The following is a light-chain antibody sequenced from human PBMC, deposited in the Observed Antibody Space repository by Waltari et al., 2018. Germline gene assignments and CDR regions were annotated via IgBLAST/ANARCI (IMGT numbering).Light chain of an antibody. Sequence: ASITCSGDILGNKYASWYQQKPGQSPLLVIYQDTKRPSGIPERFSGSKSGNAATLTVSGTQAMDEADYYCQALGTGAWVFGGGTKLTVL. J-gene: IGLJ3*02. CDR2: QDT. CDR3: QALGTGAWV. CDR1: ILGNKY. V-gene: IGLV3-1*01.